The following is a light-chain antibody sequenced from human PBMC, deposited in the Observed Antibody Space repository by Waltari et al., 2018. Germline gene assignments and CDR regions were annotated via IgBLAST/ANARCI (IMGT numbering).Light chain of an antibody. J-gene: IGLJ3*02. CDR2: VNSDGSH. V-gene: IGLV4-69*01. Sequence: QLVLTQSPSASASLGASVKLTCTLSSGHSSNVIAWHQQQPEKGPRYLMKVNSDGSHSKGDEIPAVCSASSAGAERYLTISSVQSEDETDYYCQTGGQGSWVFGGGTKLTVL. CDR1: SGHSSNV. CDR3: QTGGQGSWV.